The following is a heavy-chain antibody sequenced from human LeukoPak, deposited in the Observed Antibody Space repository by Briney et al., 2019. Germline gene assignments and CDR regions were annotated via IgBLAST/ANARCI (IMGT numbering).Heavy chain of an antibody. CDR3: VRGYSFGPYGMDV. Sequence: GGSLILSCSASGFPFSSYAMHWVRRAPGKGLEYVSAISDSGGSTYYADSVKGRFTISRDNSKNTLYLQMSRLRAEDTAVYFCVRGYSFGPYGMDVWGQGTTVTVSS. V-gene: IGHV3-64D*09. CDR2: ISDSGGST. D-gene: IGHD2-15*01. CDR1: GFPFSSYA. J-gene: IGHJ6*02.